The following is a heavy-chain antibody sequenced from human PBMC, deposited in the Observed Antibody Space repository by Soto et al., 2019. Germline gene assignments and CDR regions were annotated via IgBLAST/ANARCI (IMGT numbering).Heavy chain of an antibody. CDR2: IKSKTDGGTT. CDR1: GFTFSNAW. CDR3: TTASSGNWNDGNDAFDI. V-gene: IGHV3-15*07. D-gene: IGHD1-20*01. J-gene: IGHJ3*02. Sequence: GGSLRLSCAASGFTFSNAWMNWVRQAPGKGLEWVGRIKSKTDGGTTDYAAPVKGRFTISRDDSKNTLYLQMNSLKTEDTAVYYCTTASSGNWNDGNDAFDIWGQGTMVTVSS.